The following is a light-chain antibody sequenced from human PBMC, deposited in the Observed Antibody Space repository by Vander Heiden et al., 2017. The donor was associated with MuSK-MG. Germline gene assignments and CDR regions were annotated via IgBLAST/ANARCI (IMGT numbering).Light chain of an antibody. CDR3: QQSYRIPLI. J-gene: IGKJ3*01. V-gene: IGKV1-39*01. Sequence: DIQMTQSPSPMSASVGDRVTITCRASQTINNYLNWYQQKPGRAPKLLIYGASTLQSGVPSRFSGSGSGTEFTLTISSLQREDFATYYCQQSYRIPLIFGPGTKVDIK. CDR2: GAS. CDR1: QTINNY.